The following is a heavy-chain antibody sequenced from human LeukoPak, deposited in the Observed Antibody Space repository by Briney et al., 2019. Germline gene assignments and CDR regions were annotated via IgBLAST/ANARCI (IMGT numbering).Heavy chain of an antibody. CDR3: ARDSATAGNTFDY. D-gene: IGHD6-13*01. J-gene: IGHJ4*02. Sequence: PGGSLKLSCAASGFTFSSYAMHWVRQAPGKRLEWVAVISYESNKYYADSVKGRFTISRDNSKNTLFLQMNSLRAEDTAIYSCARDSATAGNTFDYWGQGTLVTVSS. CDR1: GFTFSSYA. V-gene: IGHV3-30-3*01. CDR2: ISYESNK.